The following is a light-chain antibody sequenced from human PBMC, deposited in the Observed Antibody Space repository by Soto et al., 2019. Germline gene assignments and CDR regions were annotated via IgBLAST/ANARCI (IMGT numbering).Light chain of an antibody. CDR3: QQSASTPPT. CDR1: QSISSY. CDR2: AAS. Sequence: DIQMTQSPSSLSASVGDRVTITCRASQSISSYLNWYQQKPGKAPKLLIYAASSLQSGVPSRFSGSGSGTDFTLTISSLQPEDFATYYCQQSASTPPTFGGGTKV. J-gene: IGKJ4*01. V-gene: IGKV1-39*01.